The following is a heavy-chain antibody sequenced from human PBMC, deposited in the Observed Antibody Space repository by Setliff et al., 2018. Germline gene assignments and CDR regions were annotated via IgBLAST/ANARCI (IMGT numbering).Heavy chain of an antibody. V-gene: IGHV3-23*01. CDR3: AKYPSNSVYNYFDP. Sequence: GSLRLSCAASGFTFSSYAMTWVRQAPGKGLEWVSGISGSGGATYYAASVKGRFSISRDNSKNTLSLQMNSLRAEDTAIYYCAKYPSNSVYNYFDPWGQGTQVTVS. J-gene: IGHJ5*02. D-gene: IGHD1-7*01. CDR1: GFTFSSYA. CDR2: ISGSGGAT.